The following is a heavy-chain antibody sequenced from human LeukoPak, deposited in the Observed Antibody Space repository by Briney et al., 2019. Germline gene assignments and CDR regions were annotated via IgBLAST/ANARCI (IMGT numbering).Heavy chain of an antibody. CDR3: ASHYGGDY. CDR1: GFTFSSYS. D-gene: IGHD4-23*01. CDR2: ISSSSSTI. Sequence: PGGSLRLSCAASGFTFSSYSMNWVRQAPGRGLEWVSYISSSSSTIYYADSVKGRFTISRDNAKNSLYLQMNSLRAEDTAVYYCASHYGGDYWGQGTLVTVSP. V-gene: IGHV3-48*01. J-gene: IGHJ4*02.